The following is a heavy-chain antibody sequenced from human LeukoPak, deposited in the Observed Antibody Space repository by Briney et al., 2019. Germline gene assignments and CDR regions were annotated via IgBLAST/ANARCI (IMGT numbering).Heavy chain of an antibody. CDR3: ATQTRYDFWSGYLAD. CDR1: GGSISSSSYY. D-gene: IGHD3-3*01. V-gene: IGHV4-39*01. J-gene: IGHJ4*02. CDR2: IYYSGST. Sequence: SETLSLTCTVSGGSISSSSYYWGWSRQPRGKGREWIVSIYYSGSTYYNPSLKSPVTISVDTSKNQFSLKLSSVTAADTAVYYCATQTRYDFWSGYLADWGQGTLVTVSS.